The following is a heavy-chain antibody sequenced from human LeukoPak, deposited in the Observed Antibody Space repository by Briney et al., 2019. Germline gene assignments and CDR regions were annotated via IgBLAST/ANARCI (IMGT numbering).Heavy chain of an antibody. CDR3: ALRYFDY. Sequence: ASVKVSCKASGYTFTSYGISWVRQAPGQGLEWMGWISAYNGNTNYAQKFQGRVTMTRDTSISTAYMELSSLRSDDTAVYYCALRYFDYWGQGTLVTVSS. J-gene: IGHJ4*02. V-gene: IGHV1-18*01. CDR2: ISAYNGNT. CDR1: GYTFTSYG.